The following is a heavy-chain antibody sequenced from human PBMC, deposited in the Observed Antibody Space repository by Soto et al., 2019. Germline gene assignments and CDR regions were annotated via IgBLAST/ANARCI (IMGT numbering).Heavy chain of an antibody. Sequence: GGSLRLSCAASGFTFSSYAMSWVRQAPGKGLEWVSAISGSGGSTYYADSVKGRFTISRDNSKNTLYLQMNSLRAEDTAVYYCAKDLYPLHNWHQTYWGQGTLVTVSS. V-gene: IGHV3-23*01. CDR1: GFTFSSYA. J-gene: IGHJ4*02. CDR2: ISGSGGST. D-gene: IGHD1-1*01. CDR3: AKDLYPLHNWHQTY.